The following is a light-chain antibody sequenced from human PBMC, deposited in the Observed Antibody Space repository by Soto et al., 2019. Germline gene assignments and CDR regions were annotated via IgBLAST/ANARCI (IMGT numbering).Light chain of an antibody. CDR3: QQYYGTPFT. CDR1: KSVSNSF. Sequence: EAVLTQNQRTMSLSPGERATLSCRASKSVSNSFLAWYQQKPGQAPRLLMYDASNRATGIPARFSGSGSGTDFTLTINSLQAEDVAVYYCQQYYGTPFTFGGGTKVDI. J-gene: IGKJ4*01. CDR2: DAS. V-gene: IGKV3D-7*01.